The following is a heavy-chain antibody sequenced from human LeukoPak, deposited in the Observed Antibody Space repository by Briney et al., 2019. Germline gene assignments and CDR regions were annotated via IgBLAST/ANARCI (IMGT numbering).Heavy chain of an antibody. CDR2: INPSGGST. CDR3: ARAWYYYDSSGYGPHAFDI. J-gene: IGHJ3*02. V-gene: IGHV1-46*01. D-gene: IGHD3-22*01. CDR1: GYTFTSYY. Sequence: ASVKVSCKASGYTFTSYYMHWVRQAPGQGLEWMGIINPSGGSTSYAQKFQGRVTMTRDMSTSTVYMELSSLRSEDTAVYYCARAWYYYDSSGYGPHAFDIWGQGTMVTVSS.